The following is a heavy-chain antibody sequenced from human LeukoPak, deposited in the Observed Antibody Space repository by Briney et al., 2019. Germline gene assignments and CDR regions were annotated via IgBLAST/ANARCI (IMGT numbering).Heavy chain of an antibody. CDR1: GFTFGDYA. J-gene: IGHJ4*02. V-gene: IGHV3-49*03. CDR2: IRSKAYGGTT. Sequence: PGRSLRLSCTASGFTFGDYAMSWFRQAPGKGLEWVGFIRSKAYGGTTEYAASVKGRFTISRDDSKSIAYLQMNSLKTEDTAVYYCTRVYCSSTSCYTPFDYWGQGPWSPSPQ. CDR3: TRVYCSSTSCYTPFDY. D-gene: IGHD2-2*02.